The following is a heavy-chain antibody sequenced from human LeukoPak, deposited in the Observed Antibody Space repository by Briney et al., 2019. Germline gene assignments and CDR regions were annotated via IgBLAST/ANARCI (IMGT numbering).Heavy chain of an antibody. CDR3: ARDLRSLWLGGYSGYDSAVDAFDI. D-gene: IGHD5-12*01. CDR2: ISAYNGNT. J-gene: IGHJ3*02. CDR1: GYTFTSYG. V-gene: IGHV1-18*01. Sequence: ASVKVSCKASGYTFTSYGISWVRQAPGQGLEWMGWISAYNGNTNYAQKLQGRVTMTTDTSTSTAYMELRSLRSDDTAVYYCARDLRSLWLGGYSGYDSAVDAFDIWGQGTMVTVSS.